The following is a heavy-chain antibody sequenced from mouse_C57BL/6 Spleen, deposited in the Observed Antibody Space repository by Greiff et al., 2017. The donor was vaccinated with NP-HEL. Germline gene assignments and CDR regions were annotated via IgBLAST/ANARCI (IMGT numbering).Heavy chain of an antibody. J-gene: IGHJ2*01. V-gene: IGHV1-20*01. Sequence: VQLQQSGPELVKPGDSVKISCKASGYSFTGYFMNWVMQSHGKSLEWIGRINPYNGETFYNQKFKGKATLTVDKSSSTAHMELRSLTSENSAVYYCAREGLYYGSTFDYWGQGTTLTVSS. D-gene: IGHD1-1*01. CDR1: GYSFTGYF. CDR2: INPYNGET. CDR3: AREGLYYGSTFDY.